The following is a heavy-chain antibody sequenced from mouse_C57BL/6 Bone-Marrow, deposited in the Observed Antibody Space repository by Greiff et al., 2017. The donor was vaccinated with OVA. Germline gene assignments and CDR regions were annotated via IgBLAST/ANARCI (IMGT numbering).Heavy chain of an antibody. D-gene: IGHD3-2*02. V-gene: IGHV2-6-1*01. J-gene: IGHJ4*01. Sequence: VQLKESGPGLVAPSQSLSITCTVSGFSLTSYGVHWVRQPPGKGLEWLVVIWSDGSTTYNSALKSRLSISKDNSKSQVFLKMNSLQTDDTAMYYCARQLRLRIYYAMDYWGQGTSVTVSS. CDR1: GFSLTSYG. CDR3: ARQLRLRIYYAMDY. CDR2: IWSDGST.